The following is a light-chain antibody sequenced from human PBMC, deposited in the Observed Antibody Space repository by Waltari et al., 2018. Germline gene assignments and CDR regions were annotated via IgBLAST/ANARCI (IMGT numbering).Light chain of an antibody. V-gene: IGKV1-39*01. CDR1: QSISTY. Sequence: DIQMPQSPSSLSASVADRVTITCRATQSISTYLNWYQQKPGEAPKVLIYAASSLQSGVPSRFSGSGSGADFTLTIRSLQPEDFATYYCQQSYSAPGTFGGGTKVEIK. CDR3: QQSYSAPGT. J-gene: IGKJ4*01. CDR2: AAS.